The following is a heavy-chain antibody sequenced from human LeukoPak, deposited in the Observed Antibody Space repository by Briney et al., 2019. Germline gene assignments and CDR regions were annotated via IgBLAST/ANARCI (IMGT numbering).Heavy chain of an antibody. V-gene: IGHV4-30-4*08. D-gene: IGHD2-2*01. CDR3: ARDLERYCSSTSCYQAAFDI. J-gene: IGHJ3*02. Sequence: SETLSLTCTVSGGSISSGDYYWSWIRQPPGKGLEWIRYIYYSGSTYYNPSLKSRVTISVDTSKNQFSLKLSSVTAADTAVYYCARDLERYCSSTSCYQAAFDIWGQGTMVTVSS. CDR2: IYYSGST. CDR1: GGSISSGDYY.